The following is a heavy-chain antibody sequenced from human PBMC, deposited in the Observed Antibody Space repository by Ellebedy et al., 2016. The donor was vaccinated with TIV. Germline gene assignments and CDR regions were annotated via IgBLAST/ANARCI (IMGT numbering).Heavy chain of an antibody. CDR1: GDSISSYY. J-gene: IGHJ4*02. CDR2: INASGTT. CDR3: ARARGQYLYGSGSYFTN. Sequence: MPSETLSLTCTVSGDSISSYYWSWIRQPPGKGLEWIGEINASGTTNYNPSLKTRVTISADTPKKQLSLRLTSVTAADTAVYYCARARGQYLYGSGSYFTNWGQGEMVTVSS. D-gene: IGHD3-10*01. V-gene: IGHV4-4*09.